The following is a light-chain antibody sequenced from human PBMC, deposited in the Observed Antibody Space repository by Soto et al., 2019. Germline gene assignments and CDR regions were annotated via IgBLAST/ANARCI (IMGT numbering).Light chain of an antibody. CDR1: QSIDTW. V-gene: IGKV1-33*01. CDR3: QQYDNLPLT. CDR2: DSS. Sequence: DIQMTQSPSTLSASVGDRFTITCRAAQSIDTWLAWYQQKPGKAPKLLIYDSSNLETGVPSRFSGSGSGTDFTFTISSLQPEDIATYYCQQYDNLPLTFGGGTKVDI. J-gene: IGKJ4*01.